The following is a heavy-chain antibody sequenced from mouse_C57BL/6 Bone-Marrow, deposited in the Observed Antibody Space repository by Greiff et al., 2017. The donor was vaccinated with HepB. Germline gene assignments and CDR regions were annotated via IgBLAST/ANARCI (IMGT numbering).Heavy chain of an antibody. CDR2: IYPRSGNT. Sequence: VQLQQSGAELARPGASVKLSCKASGYTFTSYGISWVKQRTGQGLEWIGEIYPRSGNTYYNEKFKGKATLTADKSSSTAYMELRSLTSEDSAVYFCARGTTVVGDYYAMDYWGQGTSVTVSS. CDR1: GYTFTSYG. D-gene: IGHD1-1*01. V-gene: IGHV1-81*01. CDR3: ARGTTVVGDYYAMDY. J-gene: IGHJ4*01.